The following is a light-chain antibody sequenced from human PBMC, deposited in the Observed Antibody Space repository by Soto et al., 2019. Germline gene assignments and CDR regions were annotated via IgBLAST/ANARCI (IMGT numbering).Light chain of an antibody. Sequence: AIKMTQSPASLSASVGDRVTISCRASRGIGNALGWYQQKPGKPPKVLIYGASNRQSGVPPRFSGSGSGTEFTLTIDSLQSDDCAAYYCQQYKSYAWTFGQGTKVDIK. CDR2: GAS. CDR3: QQYKSYAWT. V-gene: IGKV1-6*01. CDR1: RGIGNA. J-gene: IGKJ1*01.